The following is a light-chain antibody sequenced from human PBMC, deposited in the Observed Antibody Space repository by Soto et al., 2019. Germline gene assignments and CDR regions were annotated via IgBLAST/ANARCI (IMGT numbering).Light chain of an antibody. CDR3: SSYTSKSSLI. J-gene: IGLJ2*01. CDR2: EVR. Sequence: QSALTQPASVSGSPGQSITISCAGTMRDVGAYNLVSWYQQHPLRAPQLIISEVRNRPSCISFRFSGSKSGNTASLTISALQAEDEADYYCSSYTSKSSLIFGGGTKFTVL. V-gene: IGLV2-14*01. CDR1: MRDVGAYNL.